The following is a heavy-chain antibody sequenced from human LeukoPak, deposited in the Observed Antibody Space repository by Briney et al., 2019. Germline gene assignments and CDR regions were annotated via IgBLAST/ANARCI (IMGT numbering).Heavy chain of an antibody. V-gene: IGHV4-59*01. CDR3: ASRSSIWSGYQDTLYYFDS. CDR2: IYYIGST. J-gene: IGHJ4*02. D-gene: IGHD3-3*01. CDR1: GGSISSYY. Sequence: PSETLSLTCTVSGGSISSYYWSWIRRPPGKRLEWIGHIYYIGSTNYNPSLKSRVTISVDTSKNQFSLKLSSVTAADTAVYYCASRSSIWSGYQDTLYYFDSWGQGTLVTVSS.